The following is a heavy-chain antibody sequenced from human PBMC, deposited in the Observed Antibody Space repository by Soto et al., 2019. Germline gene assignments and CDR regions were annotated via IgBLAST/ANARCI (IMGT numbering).Heavy chain of an antibody. CDR1: GFTFSSYG. CDR2: IWYDGSNK. D-gene: IGHD3-22*01. CDR3: ARVWAKGSAYLPY. J-gene: IGHJ4*02. V-gene: IGHV3-33*01. Sequence: QVQLVESGGGVVQPGRSLRLSCAASGFTFSSYGMHWVRQAPGKGLEWVAAIWYDGSNKYYADSVKGRFTISRDNSKNTLYLQMNSLRAEDTAVYYCARVWAKGSAYLPYWGQGTLVTVSS.